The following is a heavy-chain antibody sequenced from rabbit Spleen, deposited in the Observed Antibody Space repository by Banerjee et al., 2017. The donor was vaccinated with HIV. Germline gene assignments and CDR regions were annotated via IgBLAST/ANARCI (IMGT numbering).Heavy chain of an antibody. CDR3: AREKSGNQGYDL. CDR1: GFSFSSSYY. Sequence: QSLEESGGDLVKPGASLTLTCTASGFSFSSSYYMCWVRQAPEKGLEWIGCINTVTGKPVYASWAKGRFIMSRTSSTTVTLQMTSLTVADTATYFCAREKSGNQGYDLWGQGTLVTVS. J-gene: IGHJ3*01. CDR2: INTVTGKP. V-gene: IGHV1S40*01. D-gene: IGHD6-1*01.